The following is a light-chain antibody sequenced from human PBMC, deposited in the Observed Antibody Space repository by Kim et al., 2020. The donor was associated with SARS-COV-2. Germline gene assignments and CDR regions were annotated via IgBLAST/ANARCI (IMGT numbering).Light chain of an antibody. CDR3: QQYDNLSYT. J-gene: IGKJ2*01. V-gene: IGKV1-33*01. Sequence: DIQMTQSPSSLSASVGDRVTITCQASQDISNYLNWYQQKPGKAPKLLIYDASNLETGVPSRFSGSGSGTDFTFTISSLQPEDIATYYSQQYDNLSYTFGQGTKLEI. CDR2: DAS. CDR1: QDISNY.